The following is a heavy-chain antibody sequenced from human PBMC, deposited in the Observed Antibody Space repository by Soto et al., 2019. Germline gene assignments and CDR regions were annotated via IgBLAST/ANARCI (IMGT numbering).Heavy chain of an antibody. CDR3: ARRKQLVGYYYYGMDV. CDR1: GGTFSSYA. V-gene: IGHV1-69*06. J-gene: IGHJ6*02. D-gene: IGHD6-6*01. CDR2: IIPIFGTA. Sequence: SVKVSCKASGGTFSSYAISWVRQAPGQGLEWMGGIIPIFGTANYARKFQGRVTITADKSTSTAYMELSSLRSEDTAVYYCARRKQLVGYYYYGMDVWGQGTTVTVS.